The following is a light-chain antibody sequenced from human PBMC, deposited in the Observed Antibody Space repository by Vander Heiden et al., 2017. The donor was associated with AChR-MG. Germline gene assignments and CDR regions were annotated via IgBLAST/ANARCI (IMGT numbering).Light chain of an antibody. Sequence: SSELTQDPAVSVALGQTVRITCQGDRLRSYYASWYQQKPGQAPVLVIYGKNNRPSGIPDRSSGSSSGNTASLTITGAQAEDEADYYCNTRDSSGNHWVFGGGTKLTVL. CDR1: RLRSYY. J-gene: IGLJ3*02. V-gene: IGLV3-19*01. CDR3: NTRDSSGNHWV. CDR2: GKN.